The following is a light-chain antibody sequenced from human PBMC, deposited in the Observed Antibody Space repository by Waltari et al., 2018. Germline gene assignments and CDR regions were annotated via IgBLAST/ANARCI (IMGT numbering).Light chain of an antibody. CDR2: LAS. V-gene: IGKV4-1*01. CDR3: QQYYNIPYT. J-gene: IGKJ2*01. Sequence: DIVMTPSPDSLAVSLGERATINCKSSQSLLYSSNNKYYLAWYRQKPGQPPKLLIYLASTRESGVPDRFSGSGSGTDFTLTISSLQAEDVAVYYCQQYYNIPYTFGQGTKLEIK. CDR1: QSLLYSSNNKYY.